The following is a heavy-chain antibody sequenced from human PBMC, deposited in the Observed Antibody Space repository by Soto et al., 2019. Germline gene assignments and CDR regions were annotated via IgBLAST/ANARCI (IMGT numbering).Heavy chain of an antibody. Sequence: GGSLRLSCAASGFTVSSNYMSWVRQAPGKGLEWVSVIYSGGSTYYADSVKGRFTISRDNSKNTLYLQMNSLRAEDTAVYYCASNIPSKQTYYYYMDVWGKGTTVTVSS. CDR1: GFTVSSNY. V-gene: IGHV3-66*01. J-gene: IGHJ6*03. CDR3: ASNIPSKQTYYYYMDV. CDR2: IYSGGST.